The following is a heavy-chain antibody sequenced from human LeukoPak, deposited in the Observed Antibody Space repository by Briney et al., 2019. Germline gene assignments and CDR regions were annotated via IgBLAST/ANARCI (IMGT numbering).Heavy chain of an antibody. Sequence: SETLSLTCTVAGGSISSHYWSWIRQPAGKGLEWIGRIYTSGSTNYNPSLKSRVTMSVDTSKNQFSLKLSSVTAADTAVYYCARGLRPHSSSWYVEYYWGQGTLVTVSS. J-gene: IGHJ4*02. CDR2: IYTSGST. CDR3: ARGLRPHSSSWYVEYY. V-gene: IGHV4-4*07. D-gene: IGHD6-13*01. CDR1: GGSISSHY.